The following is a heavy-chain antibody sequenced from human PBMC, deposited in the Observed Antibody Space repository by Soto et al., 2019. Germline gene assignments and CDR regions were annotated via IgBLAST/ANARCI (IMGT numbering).Heavy chain of an antibody. CDR2: MIPINGAT. CDR1: GYDFTAYD. V-gene: IGHV1-8*02. Sequence: ASVKVSCKASGYDFTAYDINWVRQASGQGLEWMGWMIPINGATGSARRFQGRVSMTRNTATGTAYLELTSLRSDDSAVYYCGRGPSPRAPAGGTPYYYAMDVWGQGTTVTVSS. D-gene: IGHD6-13*01. CDR3: GRGPSPRAPAGGTPYYYAMDV. J-gene: IGHJ6*02.